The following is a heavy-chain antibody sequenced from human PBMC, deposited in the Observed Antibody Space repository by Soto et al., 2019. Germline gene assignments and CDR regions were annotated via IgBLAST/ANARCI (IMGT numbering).Heavy chain of an antibody. D-gene: IGHD1-7*01. Sequence: RASLTLSDQPSGGNVSTYLLGRFRSLTRKGLEWMGIIYPGDSDTRYSPSFQGQVTISADKSLNTAYLQWNSLRASDTGMYYCARGGRIAGTTRFDPWGQGNLVTASS. CDR1: GGNVSTYL. V-gene: IGHV5-51*01. CDR2: IYPGDSDT. CDR3: ARGGRIAGTTRFDP. J-gene: IGHJ5*02.